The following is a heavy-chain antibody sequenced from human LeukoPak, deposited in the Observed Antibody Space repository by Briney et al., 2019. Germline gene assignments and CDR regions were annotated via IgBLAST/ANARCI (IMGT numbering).Heavy chain of an antibody. D-gene: IGHD5-18*01. V-gene: IGHV1-46*01. CDR3: ARGADTAMSRTAFFDY. CDR1: GYTFTSYY. J-gene: IGHJ4*02. CDR2: INPSGGST. Sequence: RASVKVSCKASGYTFTSYYMHWVRQAPGQGLEWMGIINPSGGSTSYAQRFQGRVTLTRDTSVSTAYMELSSLRSEDTAVYYCARGADTAMSRTAFFDYWGQGSLVTVSS.